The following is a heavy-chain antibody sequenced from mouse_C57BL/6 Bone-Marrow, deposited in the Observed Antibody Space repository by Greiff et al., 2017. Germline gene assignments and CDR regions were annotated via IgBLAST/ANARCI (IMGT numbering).Heavy chain of an antibody. J-gene: IGHJ2*01. Sequence: EVKLMESGEGFVKPGGSLKLSCAASGFTFSSYAMSWVRQTPEKRLEWVAYISSGGDYIYSADTVKGRFTISRDNARNTLYLQMSSLKSEDTAMYYCTRGGECNLHCDWGQGTTLTVSS. V-gene: IGHV5-9-1*02. D-gene: IGHD2-1*01. CDR3: TRGGECNLHCD. CDR1: GFTFSSYA. CDR2: ISSGGDYI.